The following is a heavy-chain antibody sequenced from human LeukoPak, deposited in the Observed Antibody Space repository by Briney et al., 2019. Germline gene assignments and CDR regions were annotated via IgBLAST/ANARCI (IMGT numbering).Heavy chain of an antibody. V-gene: IGHV5-51*01. Sequence: GESLRISCKGSGYSFTSYWIGWVRQMPGKGLEWMGIIYPSDSDTRYSPSFQGQVTISVDKSVSTAYLQWSSLKASDTATYYCARRYGGNSRAFDYRGQGTLVTVSS. D-gene: IGHD4-23*01. CDR2: IYPSDSDT. J-gene: IGHJ4*02. CDR3: ARRYGGNSRAFDY. CDR1: GYSFTSYW.